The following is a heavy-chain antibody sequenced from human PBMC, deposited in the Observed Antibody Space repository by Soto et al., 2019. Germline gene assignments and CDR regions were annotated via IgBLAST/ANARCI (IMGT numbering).Heavy chain of an antibody. CDR3: ARDVHITMIEGGFHYGMAV. CDR2: IWYDGSNK. V-gene: IGHV3-33*01. D-gene: IGHD3-22*01. CDR1: GFTFSSYG. Sequence: QVQLVESGGGVVQPGRSLRLSCAASGFTFSSYGMHWVRQAPGKGLEWVAVIWYDGSNKYYADSVKGRFTISRDNSKNTLYLQMNSLRAEDTAVYYCARDVHITMIEGGFHYGMAVWGQGTTVTVSS. J-gene: IGHJ6*02.